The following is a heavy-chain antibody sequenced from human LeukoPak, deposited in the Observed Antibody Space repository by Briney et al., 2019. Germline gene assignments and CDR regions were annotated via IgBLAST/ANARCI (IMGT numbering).Heavy chain of an antibody. J-gene: IGHJ2*01. V-gene: IGHV4-39*07. CDR1: GGSISSSSYY. CDR2: IYYSGST. Sequence: SETLSLTCTVSGGSISSSSYYWGWIRQPPGKGLEWIGSIYYSGSTYYNPSLKSRVTISVDTSKNQFSLKLSSVTAADTAVYYCARDCRSGTRYFDLWGRGTLVTVSS. CDR3: ARDCRSGTRYFDL. D-gene: IGHD1/OR15-1a*01.